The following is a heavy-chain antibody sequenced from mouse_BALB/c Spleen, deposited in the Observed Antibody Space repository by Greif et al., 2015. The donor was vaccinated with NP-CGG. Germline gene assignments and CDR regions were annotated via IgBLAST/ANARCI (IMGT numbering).Heavy chain of an antibody. V-gene: IGHV5-6*01. J-gene: IGHJ4*01. D-gene: IGHD2-14*01. CDR1: GFTFSSYG. CDR2: ISSGGSYT. CDR3: ARVRRDDFYAMDY. Sequence: EVKLMESGGDLVKPGGSLKLSCAASGFTFSSYGMSWVRQTPDKRLEWVATISSGGSYTYYPDSVKGRFTISRDNAKNTLYLQMSSLKSEDTAMYYCARVRRDDFYAMDYWGQGTSVTVSS.